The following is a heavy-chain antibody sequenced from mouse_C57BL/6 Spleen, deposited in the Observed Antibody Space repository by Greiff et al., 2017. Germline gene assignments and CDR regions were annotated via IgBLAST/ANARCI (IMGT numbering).Heavy chain of an antibody. Sequence: QVQLQQSGPELVKPGASVKISCKASGYAFSSSWMNWVKQRPGKGLEWIGRIYPCDGDTNYNGKFKGKATLTADKSSSTAYMQLSSLTSEASAVYFCARPSVEGEEFAYWGQGTMVTVSA. CDR2: IYPCDGDT. J-gene: IGHJ3*01. CDR3: ARPSVEGEEFAY. CDR1: GYAFSSSW. V-gene: IGHV1-82*01.